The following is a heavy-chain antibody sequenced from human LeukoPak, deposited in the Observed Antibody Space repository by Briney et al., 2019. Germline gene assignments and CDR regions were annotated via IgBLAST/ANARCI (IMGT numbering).Heavy chain of an antibody. Sequence: GGSLRLSCAASGSTFSSYAMSWVRQAPGKGLEWVSAISGSGGSTYYADSVKGRFTISRDNSKNTLYLQMNSLRAEDTAVYYCAKYMFPIVGAHYNFDYWGQGTLVTVSS. CDR3: AKYMFPIVGAHYNFDY. D-gene: IGHD1-26*01. CDR2: ISGSGGST. J-gene: IGHJ4*02. CDR1: GSTFSSYA. V-gene: IGHV3-23*01.